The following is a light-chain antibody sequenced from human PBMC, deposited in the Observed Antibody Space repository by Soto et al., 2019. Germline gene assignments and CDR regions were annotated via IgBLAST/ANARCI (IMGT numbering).Light chain of an antibody. CDR1: QGIGGN. CDR3: LQHNSYPWT. V-gene: IGKV1-17*01. J-gene: IGKJ1*01. Sequence: DIQMTQSPSSLSASVGDRVTITCRASQGIGGNLAWYQHRPGKPPQRLIYGASSLPSGVPSRFGGSGSGTEFTLTISSLQPDDFATYYCLQHNSYPWTFGQGTKVEIK. CDR2: GAS.